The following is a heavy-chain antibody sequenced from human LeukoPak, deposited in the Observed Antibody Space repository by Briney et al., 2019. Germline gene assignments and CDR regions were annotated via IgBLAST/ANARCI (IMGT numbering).Heavy chain of an antibody. J-gene: IGHJ4*02. CDR3: ARASILGYCSGGSCRYYFDY. V-gene: IGHV4-34*01. Sequence: SETLSLTCVVYGGSFSGYYWSWIRQPPGKGLEWIGEINHSGSTNYNPSLKSRVTISVDTSKNQFSLKLSSVTAADTAVYYCARASILGYCSGGSCRYYFDYWGQGTLVTVSS. CDR1: GGSFSGYY. D-gene: IGHD2-15*01. CDR2: INHSGST.